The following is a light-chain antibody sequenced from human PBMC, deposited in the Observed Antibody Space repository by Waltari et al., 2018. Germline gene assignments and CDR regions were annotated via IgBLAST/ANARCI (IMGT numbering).Light chain of an antibody. V-gene: IGLV1-51*01. CDR2: ENN. J-gene: IGLJ2*01. CDR3: GSWDSSLSTVI. Sequence: QSILTQPPSVSAAPGQKVTISCSGGSSNIGNNFLSWYQHLPGTAPQLLIYENNKRPAGIPDRFSGSKSGTSATLSITGLQTGEEADYYCGSWDSSLSTVIFGGGTKLTVL. CDR1: SSNIGNNF.